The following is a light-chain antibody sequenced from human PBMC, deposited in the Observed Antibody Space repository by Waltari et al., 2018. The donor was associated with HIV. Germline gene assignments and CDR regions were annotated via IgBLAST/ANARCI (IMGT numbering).Light chain of an antibody. Sequence: EIMLTQSPDSLSVSPGESATLSCRASQSLSATLAWDQQKPGQPSRLLIYAASTRATGVPARFSGSGSGTEFTLTISGLQSDDSATYYCQQYNKWPPYTFGQGTKVEIK. V-gene: IGKV3-15*01. CDR1: QSLSAT. CDR3: QQYNKWPPYT. CDR2: AAS. J-gene: IGKJ2*01.